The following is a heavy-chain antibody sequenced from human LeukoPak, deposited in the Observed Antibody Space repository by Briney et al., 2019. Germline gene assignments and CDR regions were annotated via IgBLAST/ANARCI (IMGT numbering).Heavy chain of an antibody. V-gene: IGHV4-39*01. CDR2: IYYSGST. CDR3: ASGSSGWYGGYFDY. D-gene: IGHD6-19*01. Sequence: SETLSLTCTVSGGSISSSSYYWGWIRQPPGKGLEWIGSIYYSGSTYYNPSLKSRVTISVDTSKNQFSLKLSSVTAADTAVYYCASGSSGWYGGYFDYWGQGTLVTVSS. J-gene: IGHJ4*02. CDR1: GGSISSSSYY.